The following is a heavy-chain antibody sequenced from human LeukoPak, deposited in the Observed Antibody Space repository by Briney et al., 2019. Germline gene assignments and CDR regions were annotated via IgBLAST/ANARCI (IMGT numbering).Heavy chain of an antibody. CDR3: ARAAISAYGYFDY. Sequence: SETLSLTCTVSVRSISSYYRSWIRPPPGKGLDWIGYIYYSGSTNYNPSLKSRATISVDTSKNQFSLNLRSVTAADTAVYYCARAAISAYGYFDYWGQGTLVTVSS. D-gene: IGHD5-18*01. CDR1: VRSISSYY. J-gene: IGHJ4*02. CDR2: IYYSGST. V-gene: IGHV4-59*01.